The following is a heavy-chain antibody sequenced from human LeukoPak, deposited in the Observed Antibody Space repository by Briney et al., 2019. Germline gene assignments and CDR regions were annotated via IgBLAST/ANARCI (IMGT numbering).Heavy chain of an antibody. CDR3: ARGRRSRLGSSLGTYYFDY. V-gene: IGHV1-18*01. D-gene: IGHD7-27*01. CDR2: ISAYNGNT. Sequence: GASVKVSCKASGYTLSSYGISWVRQAPGQGLEWMGWISAYNGNTNYAQQLQGRVTMTTDTSTSTAYMELSSLRSEDAAVYYCARGRRSRLGSSLGTYYFDYWGQGTLVTVSS. J-gene: IGHJ4*02. CDR1: GYTLSSYG.